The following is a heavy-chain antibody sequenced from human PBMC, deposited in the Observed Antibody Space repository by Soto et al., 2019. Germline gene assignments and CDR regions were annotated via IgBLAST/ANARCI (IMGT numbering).Heavy chain of an antibody. Sequence: QVRLVESGGGVVQPGRSLRLSCAASGFTFSTFGMHWVRQAPGKGLEWLTVIWYDGSKTYYAESAEGRFTISRDNSKNTLHLQMNSLRAEDTAVYYCARVVETALADDALDVWGQGTTVTVS. D-gene: IGHD5-18*01. V-gene: IGHV3-33*01. J-gene: IGHJ6*02. CDR2: IWYDGSKT. CDR3: ARVVETALADDALDV. CDR1: GFTFSTFG.